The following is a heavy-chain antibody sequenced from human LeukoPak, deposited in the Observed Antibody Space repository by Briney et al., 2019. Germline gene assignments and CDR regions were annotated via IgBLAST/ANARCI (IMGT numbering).Heavy chain of an antibody. J-gene: IGHJ4*02. D-gene: IGHD3-22*01. CDR1: GFTFSSYS. Sequence: PGRSLRLSCAASGFTFSSYSMNWVRQAPGKGLVWVSRINSDGSSTSYADSVKGRFTISRDNAKNTLYLQMNSLRAEDTAVYYCARADYYDSSPGCWGQGTLVTVSS. CDR3: ARADYYDSSPGC. V-gene: IGHV3-74*01. CDR2: INSDGSST.